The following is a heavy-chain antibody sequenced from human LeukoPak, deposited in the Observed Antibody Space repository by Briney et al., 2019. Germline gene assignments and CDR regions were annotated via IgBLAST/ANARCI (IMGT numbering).Heavy chain of an antibody. D-gene: IGHD2-21*02. CDR2: IIPILDIA. CDR3: ARISHCGGDCYSQYNWFDP. V-gene: IGHV1-69*04. J-gene: IGHJ5*02. CDR1: GGTFSSYA. Sequence: SVKVSCKASGGTFSSYAISWVRQAPGQGLEWMGRIIPILDIANYAQTFQGRVTITADKSTNTPYLELSSLRSEDTAVYYCARISHCGGDCYSQYNWFDPWGQGTLVTVSS.